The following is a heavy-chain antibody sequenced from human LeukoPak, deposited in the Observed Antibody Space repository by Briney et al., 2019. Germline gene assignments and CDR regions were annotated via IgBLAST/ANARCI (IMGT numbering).Heavy chain of an antibody. Sequence: ASVKVSCKASGGTFSSYAINWVRPAPGQGLEWMGGIIPIFGTANYAQKFQGRVTITTDESTSTAYMELSSLRSEDTAVYYCASRITGTDGAFDIWGQGTMVTVSS. J-gene: IGHJ3*02. CDR1: GGTFSSYA. CDR3: ASRITGTDGAFDI. V-gene: IGHV1-69*05. D-gene: IGHD1-7*01. CDR2: IIPIFGTA.